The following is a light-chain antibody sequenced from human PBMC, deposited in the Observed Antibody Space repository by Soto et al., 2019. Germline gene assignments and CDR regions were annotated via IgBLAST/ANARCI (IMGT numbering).Light chain of an antibody. J-gene: IGKJ5*01. Sequence: EIVLTQSPGTLSLSPGERATLSCRASQSVSSTYLIWYQQKPGQAPRLLIYGASSRATGVPDRFSGTKSGTDFTLTIRRLEPEDAAVYYCQQYGSSPITFGQGTRLEIK. CDR3: QQYGSSPIT. CDR2: GAS. CDR1: QSVSSTY. V-gene: IGKV3-20*01.